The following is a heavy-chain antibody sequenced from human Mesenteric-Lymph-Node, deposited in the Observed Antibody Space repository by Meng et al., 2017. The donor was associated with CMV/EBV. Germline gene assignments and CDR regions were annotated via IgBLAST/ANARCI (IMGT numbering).Heavy chain of an antibody. CDR2: ISANNGNT. CDR1: GYTLTNYN. V-gene: IGHV1-18*01. J-gene: IGHJ6*02. Sequence: ASVKVSCKASGYTLTNYNITWVRQAPGQGLEWMGWISANNGNTNYARILQGRLIMTTDTSTSTAYMELRSLRSDDTAVYYCARPSAPIDYYYYGMDVWGQGTTVTVSS. CDR3: ARPSAPIDYYYYGMDV.